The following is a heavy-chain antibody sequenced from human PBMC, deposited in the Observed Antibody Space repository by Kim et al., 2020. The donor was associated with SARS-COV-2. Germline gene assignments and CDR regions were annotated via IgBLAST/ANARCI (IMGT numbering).Heavy chain of an antibody. CDR2: IDPSDSYT. Sequence: GESLKISCKGSGYSFTSYWISWVRQMPGKGLEWMGRIDPSDSYTNYSPSFQGHVTISADKSISTAYLQWSSLKASDTAMYYCATDYGGNPRPFDYWGQGTLVTVYS. J-gene: IGHJ4*02. CDR1: GYSFTSYW. V-gene: IGHV5-10-1*01. D-gene: IGHD4-17*01. CDR3: ATDYGGNPRPFDY.